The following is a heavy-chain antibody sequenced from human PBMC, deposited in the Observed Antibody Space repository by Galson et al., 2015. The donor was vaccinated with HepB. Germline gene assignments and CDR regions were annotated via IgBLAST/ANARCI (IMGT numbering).Heavy chain of an antibody. J-gene: IGHJ4*02. CDR3: ARVDRSGGSCYWGGFDY. V-gene: IGHV1-46*01. Sequence: SVKVSCKASGYTFTSYYMHWVRQAPGQGLEWMGIINPSGGSTSYAQRFQGRVTMTRDTSTSTVYMELSSLRSEDTAVYYCARVDRSGGSCYWGGFDYWGQGTLVTVSS. CDR2: INPSGGST. D-gene: IGHD2-15*01. CDR1: GYTFTSYY.